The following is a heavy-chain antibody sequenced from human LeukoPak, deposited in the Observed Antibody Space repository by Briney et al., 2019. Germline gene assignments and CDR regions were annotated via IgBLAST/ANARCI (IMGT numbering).Heavy chain of an antibody. CDR2: IVVGSGDT. Sequence: SVKVSCKASGCTFTNSLMQWVRQARGQPLEWIGWIVVGSGDTNYAQKFQERVTLTRDLSTSTAYMELRSLRSEDTAVYYCATGIGWYSPDYWGQGTLVTVSS. J-gene: IGHJ4*02. D-gene: IGHD6-19*01. CDR1: GCTFTNSL. V-gene: IGHV1-58*02. CDR3: ATGIGWYSPDY.